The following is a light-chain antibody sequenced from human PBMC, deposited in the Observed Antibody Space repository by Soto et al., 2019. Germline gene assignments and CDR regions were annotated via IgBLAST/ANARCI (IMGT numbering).Light chain of an antibody. CDR1: QSVSSY. V-gene: IGKV3-11*01. CDR3: QKRSICPQLT. CDR2: DAS. Sequence: EIVLTQSPATLSLSPGERATLSCRASQSVSSYLAWYQQKPGQAPRLLIYDASNRATGIPARFSGSGSGTDFSLTISSLEPEDFAVYYCQKRSICPQLTFGGGTKVEIK. J-gene: IGKJ4*01.